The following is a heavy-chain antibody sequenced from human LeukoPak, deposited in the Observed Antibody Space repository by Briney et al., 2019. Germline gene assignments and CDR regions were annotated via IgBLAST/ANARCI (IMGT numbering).Heavy chain of an antibody. CDR1: GFTFSSYT. D-gene: IGHD2-2*01. CDR3: ARDRRIVIVPAALVGAFDY. Sequence: GRSLRLSCAASGFTFSSYTMHWVRQAPGKGLEWVAVISYVGSNKYYADSVKGRFTISRDNSKNTLYLQMNSLRAEDTAVYYCARDRRIVIVPAALVGAFDYWGQGTLVTVSS. V-gene: IGHV3-30*04. CDR2: ISYVGSNK. J-gene: IGHJ4*02.